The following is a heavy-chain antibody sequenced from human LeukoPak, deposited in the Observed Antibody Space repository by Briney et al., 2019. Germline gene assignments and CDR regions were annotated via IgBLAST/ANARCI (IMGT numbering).Heavy chain of an antibody. CDR3: ARDPDTYEYFH. CDR2: INPNSGGT. Sequence: GGPVKVSCKASGYTFTGYYMHWVRQAPGQGLEWMGWINPNSGGTNYGQKFQGRVTMTRDTSISTAYMELSRLRSDDTAVYYCARDPDTYEYFHWGQGTLVTVSS. V-gene: IGHV1-2*02. CDR1: GYTFTGYY. D-gene: IGHD2/OR15-2a*01. J-gene: IGHJ4*02.